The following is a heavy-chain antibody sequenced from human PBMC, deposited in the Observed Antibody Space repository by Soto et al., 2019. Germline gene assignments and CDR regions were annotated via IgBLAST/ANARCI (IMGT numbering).Heavy chain of an antibody. D-gene: IGHD2-8*01. CDR2: ISSRSSTI. CDR3: ASGTNGAFFVY. CDR1: GFTFSDYY. V-gene: IGHV3-11*01. Sequence: GSLRLSCAASGFTFSDYYMSWIRQAPGKGLEWVSYISSRSSTIFYADSVKGRFTISRDNVKNSLYLQMNSLRAEDTAVYYGASGTNGAFFVYWGQGILVTVSS. J-gene: IGHJ4*02.